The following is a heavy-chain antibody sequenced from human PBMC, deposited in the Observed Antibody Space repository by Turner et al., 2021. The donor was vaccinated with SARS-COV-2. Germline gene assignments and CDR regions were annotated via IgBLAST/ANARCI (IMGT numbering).Heavy chain of an antibody. V-gene: IGHV3-9*01. CDR2: ISWNSGSI. Sequence: EVQLVESGGGLVQPGRSMRLSFAASGFTFDDYAMHWVRQAPGKGLEWVSGISWNSGSIGYADSVKGRFTMSRDNAKNSLYLQMNSLRAEDTALYYCAKDRGYDILTGYSPYFDYWGQGTLVTVSS. J-gene: IGHJ4*02. CDR3: AKDRGYDILTGYSPYFDY. CDR1: GFTFDDYA. D-gene: IGHD3-9*01.